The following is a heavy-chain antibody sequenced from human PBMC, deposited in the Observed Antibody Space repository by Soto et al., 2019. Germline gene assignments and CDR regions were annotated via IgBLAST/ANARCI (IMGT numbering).Heavy chain of an antibody. J-gene: IGHJ4*02. CDR1: GFTFSSYG. D-gene: IGHD2-2*02. CDR2: ISYDGSNK. V-gene: IGHV3-30*18. CDR3: ANVRLPSQYQLLYGLVGGIGFDY. Sequence: QVQLVESGGGVVQPGRSLRLSCAASGFTFSSYGMHWVRQAPGKGLEWVAVISYDGSNKYYADSVKGRFTISRDNSKNTLYLQMNSLRAEDMAVYYCANVRLPSQYQLLYGLVGGIGFDYWGQGTLVTVSS.